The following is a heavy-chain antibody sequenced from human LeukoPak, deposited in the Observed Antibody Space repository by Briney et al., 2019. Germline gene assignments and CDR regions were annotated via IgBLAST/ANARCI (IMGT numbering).Heavy chain of an antibody. J-gene: IGHJ4*02. V-gene: IGHV3-23*01. D-gene: IGHD6-13*01. CDR3: AAHYSSSWYYFDY. Sequence: GGSLRLSCAASGFTFSSYAMSWVRQAPGKGLEWVSSLSDSGGRTYYADSVKGRFTISRDNAKNSLYLQMNSLRAEDTAVYYCAAHYSSSWYYFDYWGQGTLVTVSS. CDR2: LSDSGGRT. CDR1: GFTFSSYA.